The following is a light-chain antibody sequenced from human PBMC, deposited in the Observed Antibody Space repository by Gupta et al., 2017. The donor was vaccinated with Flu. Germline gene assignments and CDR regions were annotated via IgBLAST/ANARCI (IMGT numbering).Light chain of an antibody. CDR3: HQDNSSNT. CDR2: GAS. Sequence: EIEMTQAPATLSVSPGERATLSCRASQSVSRNLAWYQQKPGQAPRLLIYGASSSAGGIPARFSGSGCEKDFTLTSTRRQYEDFAVYCGHQDNSSNTFGQGTKLEIK. V-gene: IGKV3-15*01. J-gene: IGKJ2*01. CDR1: QSVSRN.